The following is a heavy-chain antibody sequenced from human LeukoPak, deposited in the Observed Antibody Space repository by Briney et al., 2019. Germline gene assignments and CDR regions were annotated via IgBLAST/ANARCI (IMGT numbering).Heavy chain of an antibody. CDR1: GGTFSSYA. D-gene: IGHD2-21*01. J-gene: IGHJ6*03. Sequence: GASVKVSCKASGGTFSSYAISWVRQAPGQGLEWMGGIIPIFGTANYAQKFQGRVTITADESTSTAYMELSSLRSEDTAVYYCAREGIDYYYYYYMDVWGKGTTVTVSS. CDR3: AREGIDYYYYYYMDV. V-gene: IGHV1-69*13. CDR2: IIPIFGTA.